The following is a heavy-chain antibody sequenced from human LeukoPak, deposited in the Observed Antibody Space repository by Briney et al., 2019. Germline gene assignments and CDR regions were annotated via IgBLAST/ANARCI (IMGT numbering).Heavy chain of an antibody. J-gene: IGHJ3*02. Sequence: GGSLRLSCAPSGFTFSSYAMSWVRQAPGKGLEWVAVISGGGSGTYYADSVRGRFTISRGNSKNTVYLQMNSLRAEDTAIYYCAKAVGSSGYFSRDAFDIWGQGTMVTVSS. CDR2: ISGGGSGT. CDR1: GFTFSSYA. D-gene: IGHD3-22*01. CDR3: AKAVGSSGYFSRDAFDI. V-gene: IGHV3-23*01.